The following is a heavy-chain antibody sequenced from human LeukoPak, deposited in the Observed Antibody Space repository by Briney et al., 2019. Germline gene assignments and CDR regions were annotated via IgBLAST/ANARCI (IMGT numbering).Heavy chain of an antibody. V-gene: IGHV1-69*06. CDR2: IIPIVGTA. CDR3: ARSKRATSTYYDFWSGYYPFAY. CDR1: GGTFSSSA. D-gene: IGHD3-3*01. Sequence: SVKVSCKASGGTFSSSASSWVRQAPGQGREGMGGIIPIVGTANYAQTLQGSVTITSDKCTSTPYMELSSLPSEDPAVYYGARSKRATSTYYDFWSGYYPFAYWGQGTLVTVSS. J-gene: IGHJ4*02.